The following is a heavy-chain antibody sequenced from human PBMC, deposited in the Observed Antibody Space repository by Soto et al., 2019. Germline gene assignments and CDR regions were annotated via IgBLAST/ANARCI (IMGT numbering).Heavy chain of an antibody. V-gene: IGHV1-18*01. J-gene: IGHJ5*02. D-gene: IGHD2-15*01. CDR1: GYTFTNYG. CDR2: INVYNGNT. Sequence: ASVKVSCKASGYTFTNYGISWVRQAPGQGLEWMGWINVYNGNTKYAQKVQGRVTMTTDTSTSTAYMELRSLRSDDTAVYYCARDNSATFPATPGDEKTDWRGWWFDPWGQGTLVTVSS. CDR3: ARDNSATFPATPGDEKTDWRGWWFDP.